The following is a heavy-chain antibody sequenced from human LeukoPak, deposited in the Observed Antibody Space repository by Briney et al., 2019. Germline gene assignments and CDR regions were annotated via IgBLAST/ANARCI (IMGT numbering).Heavy chain of an antibody. J-gene: IGHJ4*02. CDR1: AHNSGDSLTSDW. Sequence: GESLKISCKASAHNSGDSLTSDWIGWVRQMPGKGLEWMGIVHPGDSDTRYNPSFQGQVTISVDKSTTTAYLQWSSLKASDTAMYYCARGYDYVWGTYRLTFGSWGQGTLVTVSS. CDR2: VHPGDSDT. CDR3: ARGYDYVWGTYRLTFGS. V-gene: IGHV5-51*01. D-gene: IGHD3-16*02.